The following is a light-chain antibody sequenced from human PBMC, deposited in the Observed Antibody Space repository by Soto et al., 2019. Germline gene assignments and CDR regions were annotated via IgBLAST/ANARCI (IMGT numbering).Light chain of an antibody. CDR1: QSLLHSNGYNY. CDR3: MQALQTPL. CDR2: LGS. J-gene: IGKJ2*01. V-gene: IGKV2-28*01. Sequence: DIVMTQSPLSLPVTPGEPASISCRSSQSLLHSNGYNYLDWYLPKPGQSPQLLIYLGSNRASGVPDRFSGSGSGTDFTLKISRVEAEDVGVYYCMQALQTPLFGQGTKLEIK.